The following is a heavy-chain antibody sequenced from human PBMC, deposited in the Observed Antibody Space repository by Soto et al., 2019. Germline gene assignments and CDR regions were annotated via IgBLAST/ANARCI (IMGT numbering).Heavy chain of an antibody. CDR3: AKVFYYYDSSGYYYFDY. D-gene: IGHD3-22*01. V-gene: IGHV3-23*01. CDR2: ISGSDSTI. Sequence: GGSLRLSCAASGFTFSSYAVSWVHQAPGKGPEWISSISGSDSTIYYADSVKGRFTISRDNSKNTLYLQMSSLRAEDTAVYYCAKVFYYYDSSGYYYFDYWGQGTLVTVSS. J-gene: IGHJ4*02. CDR1: GFTFSSYA.